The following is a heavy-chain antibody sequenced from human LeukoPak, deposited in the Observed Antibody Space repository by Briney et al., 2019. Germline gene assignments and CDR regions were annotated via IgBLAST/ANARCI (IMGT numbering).Heavy chain of an antibody. J-gene: IGHJ6*02. CDR2: INWNGGGT. CDR1: GYSFKDYG. CDR3: AKHLTATNTYIFFGLDV. Sequence: GGSLRLSCAATGYSFKDYGMHWVRQPPGKGLEWVSAINWNGGGTDYADSVKGRFTIFRDNARNSLYLQLSSLRPEDTALYYCAKHLTATNTYIFFGLDVWGQGTSVTVSS. V-gene: IGHV3-9*01. D-gene: IGHD1-26*01.